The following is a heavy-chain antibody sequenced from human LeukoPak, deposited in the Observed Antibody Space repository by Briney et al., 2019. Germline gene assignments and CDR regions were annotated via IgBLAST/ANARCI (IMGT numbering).Heavy chain of an antibody. CDR1: GGSFSGYY. D-gene: IGHD2-2*01. V-gene: IGHV4-34*01. CDR3: ARGPYQLLYYYYYGMDV. Sequence: KTSETLSLTCAVYGGSFSGYYWSWICQPPGKGLEWIGEINHSGSTNYNPSLKSRVTISVDTSKNQFSLKLSSVTAADTAVYYCARGPYQLLYYYYYGMDVWGQGTTVTVSS. CDR2: INHSGST. J-gene: IGHJ6*02.